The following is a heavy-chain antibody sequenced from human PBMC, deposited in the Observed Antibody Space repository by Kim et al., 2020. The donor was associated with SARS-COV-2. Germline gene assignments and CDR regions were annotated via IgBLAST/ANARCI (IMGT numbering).Heavy chain of an antibody. CDR3: ARDYYDSSGYYYGSGRFDP. CDR1: GFTFSDYY. V-gene: IGHV3-11*04. CDR2: ISSSGSTI. D-gene: IGHD3-22*01. Sequence: GGSLRLSCAASGFTFSDYYMGWIRQAPGKGLEWVSYISSSGSTIYYADSVKGRFTISRDNAKNSLYLQMNSLRAEDTAVYYCARDYYDSSGYYYGSGRFDPWGQGTLVTVSS. J-gene: IGHJ5*02.